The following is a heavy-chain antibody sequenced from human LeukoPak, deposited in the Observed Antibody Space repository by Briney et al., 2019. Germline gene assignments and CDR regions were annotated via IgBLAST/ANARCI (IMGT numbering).Heavy chain of an antibody. CDR3: ARAWQLDFDY. CDR2: INPNTGGT. V-gene: IGHV1-2*02. Sequence: ASVKVSCKASGYTFTAYYIHWVRQAPGQGLECMGWINPNTGGTNYAQKFQGTFTMTRDTSISTAYMELSRLTSDDTAVYYCARAWQLDFDYWGQGTLVTVSS. D-gene: IGHD6-6*01. J-gene: IGHJ4*02. CDR1: GYTFTAYY.